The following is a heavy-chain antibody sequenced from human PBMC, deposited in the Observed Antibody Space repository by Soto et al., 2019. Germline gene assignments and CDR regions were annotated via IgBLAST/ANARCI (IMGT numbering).Heavy chain of an antibody. CDR2: IYYSGST. Sequence: SETLSLTCTVSGGSISSGDDFWTWIRQPPGKCLEWIGYIYYSGSTYYNPSLKSRLTMSVDTSKNQFSLKLSSVTAADTAVYYCARDRAKWKDYYYYGMDVWGQGTTVTVSS. J-gene: IGHJ6*02. D-gene: IGHD1-20*01. CDR1: GGSISSGDDF. CDR3: ARDRAKWKDYYYYGMDV. V-gene: IGHV4-30-4*01.